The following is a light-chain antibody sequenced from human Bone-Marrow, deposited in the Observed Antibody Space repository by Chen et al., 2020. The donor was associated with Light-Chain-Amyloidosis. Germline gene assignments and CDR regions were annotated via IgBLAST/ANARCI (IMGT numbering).Light chain of an antibody. CDR1: SSDVGGYNH. Sequence: QSALPQPASVSGSPGQSITISCTGTSSDVGGYNHDSWYQQHPDKAPKLMLYEVTNRPSWVPDRFSGSKSDNTASLTISGLQTEDEADYFCSSYTSTNTLVFGSGTRVTVL. CDR3: SSYTSTNTLV. V-gene: IGLV2-14*01. J-gene: IGLJ1*01. CDR2: EVT.